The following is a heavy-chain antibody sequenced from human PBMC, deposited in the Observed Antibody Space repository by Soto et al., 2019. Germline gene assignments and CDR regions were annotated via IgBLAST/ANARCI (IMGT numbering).Heavy chain of an antibody. CDR3: ARPAYSSGWTFDF. CDR1: GYSFTSYW. J-gene: IGHJ4*02. V-gene: IGHV5-51*01. CDR2: IFPGDSDP. Sequence: GESLKISCKGSGYSFTSYWIAWVRQMPGKGLEWMGIIFPGDSDPRYSPSFQGQVTISADKSITTAYLQWSSLKASDTAMYYCARPAYSSGWTFDFWGQGTLVTVSS. D-gene: IGHD3-22*01.